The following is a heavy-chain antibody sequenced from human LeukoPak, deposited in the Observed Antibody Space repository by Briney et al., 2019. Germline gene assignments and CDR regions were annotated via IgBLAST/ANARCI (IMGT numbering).Heavy chain of an antibody. CDR2: FYYSGST. D-gene: IGHD3-22*01. J-gene: IGHJ3*02. V-gene: IGHV4-39*07. Sequence: SSETLSLTCTVSGGSISSSASYWGWIRQPPGKGLEWIGTFYYSGSTNYNPSLKSRVTIAVDTSKNQFSLKLSSVTAADTAVYYCARGKTYYDISKDAFDIWGQGTMVTVSS. CDR3: ARGKTYYDISKDAFDI. CDR1: GGSISSSASY.